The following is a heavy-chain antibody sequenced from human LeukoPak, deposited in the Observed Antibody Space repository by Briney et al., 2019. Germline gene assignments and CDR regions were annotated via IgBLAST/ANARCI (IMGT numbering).Heavy chain of an antibody. CDR3: AKDRDSSGYYYAFDI. Sequence: GGSLRLSCAASGFTFSSYAMSWVRQAPGKGLEWVSAISGSGGSTYYADSVKGRFTISRDNSKNTLYLQMSSLRAEDTAVYYCAKDRDSSGYYYAFDIWGQGTMVTVSS. V-gene: IGHV3-23*01. J-gene: IGHJ3*02. CDR2: ISGSGGST. CDR1: GFTFSSYA. D-gene: IGHD3-22*01.